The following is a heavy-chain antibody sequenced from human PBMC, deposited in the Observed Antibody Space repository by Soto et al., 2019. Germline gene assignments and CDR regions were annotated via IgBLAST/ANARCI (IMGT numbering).Heavy chain of an antibody. D-gene: IGHD6-19*01. J-gene: IGHJ4*02. Sequence: GASVKVSCKASGYTFTSYGISWVRQAPGQGLEWMGWISACNGNTNYAQKLQGRVTMTTDTSTSTAYMELRSLRSDDTAVYYCATLGIAVAGPRGPDYYFDYWGQGTLVTVSS. CDR2: ISACNGNT. V-gene: IGHV1-18*01. CDR1: GYTFTSYG. CDR3: ATLGIAVAGPRGPDYYFDY.